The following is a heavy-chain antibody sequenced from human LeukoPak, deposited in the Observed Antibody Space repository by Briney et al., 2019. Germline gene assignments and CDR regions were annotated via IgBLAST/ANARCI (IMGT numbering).Heavy chain of an antibody. D-gene: IGHD4-23*01. J-gene: IGHJ2*01. CDR2: IYYSGST. Sequence: SSETLSLTCTVSGGSISSYYWTWIRQPPGKGLEWIGYIYYSGSTNYNPSLKSRVTISLDTSKNQFSLKLSSVTTADTAVYYCARSVVTLYWYFDLWGRGTLVTVSS. V-gene: IGHV4-59*01. CDR3: ARSVVTLYWYFDL. CDR1: GGSISSYY.